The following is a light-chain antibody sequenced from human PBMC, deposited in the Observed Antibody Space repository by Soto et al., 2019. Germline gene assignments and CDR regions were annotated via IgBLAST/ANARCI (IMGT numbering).Light chain of an antibody. J-gene: IGLJ1*01. CDR1: SSDVGVYNY. CDR3: CSYAGSYTFV. Sequence: QSALTQPRSVSGSPGQSVTISCTGTSSDVGVYNYVSWYQQYPGKAPKIMIYDVIKRPSGVPDRFSGSKSDNTASLTISGLQAEDEADYYCCSYAGSYTFVFGIGTKVTV. V-gene: IGLV2-11*01. CDR2: DVI.